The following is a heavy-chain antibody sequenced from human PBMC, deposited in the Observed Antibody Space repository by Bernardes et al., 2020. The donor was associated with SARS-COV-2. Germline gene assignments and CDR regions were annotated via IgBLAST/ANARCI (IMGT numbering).Heavy chain of an antibody. J-gene: IGHJ6*02. CDR1: GFTFSSYG. CDR2: IWYDGSNK. Sequence: GGSLRLSCAASGFTFSSYGMHWVRQAPGKGLEWVAVIWYDGSNKYYADSVKGRFTISRDNSKNTLYLQMNSLRAGDTATYYCARDLAEYGMDVWGQGTTVTVSS. CDR3: ARDLAEYGMDV. V-gene: IGHV3-33*01.